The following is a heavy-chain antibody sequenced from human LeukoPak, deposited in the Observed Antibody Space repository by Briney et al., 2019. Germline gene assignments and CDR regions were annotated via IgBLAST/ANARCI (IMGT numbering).Heavy chain of an antibody. V-gene: IGHV4-39*01. Sequence: SETLSLTCTVSGGSISSSTYYWGWIRQTPGKGLEWIGTFYYSGSTYYNPSLKTVVSISVDTSKNQFSLKLSSVTAADTAVYYCASLPDYYGSGSSLDIWGQGTMVTVSS. D-gene: IGHD3-10*01. CDR3: ASLPDYYGSGSSLDI. CDR1: GGSISSSTYY. CDR2: FYYSGST. J-gene: IGHJ3*02.